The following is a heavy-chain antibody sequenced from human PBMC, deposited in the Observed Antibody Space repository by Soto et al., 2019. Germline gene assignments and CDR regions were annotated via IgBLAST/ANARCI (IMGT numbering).Heavy chain of an antibody. CDR3: AREREVPAALYYYYYMDV. V-gene: IGHV1-18*01. Sequence: ASVKVSCKASGFTFTSSAMQWVRQARGQRLEWMGWISAYNGNTNYAQKLQGRVTMTTDTSTSTAYMGLRSLRSDDTAVYYCAREREVPAALYYYYYMDVWGKGTTVTVSS. D-gene: IGHD2-2*01. J-gene: IGHJ6*03. CDR1: GFTFTSSA. CDR2: ISAYNGNT.